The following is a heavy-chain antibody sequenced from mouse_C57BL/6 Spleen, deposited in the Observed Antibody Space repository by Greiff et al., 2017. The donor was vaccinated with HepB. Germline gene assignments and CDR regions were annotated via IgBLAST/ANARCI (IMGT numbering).Heavy chain of an antibody. D-gene: IGHD2-3*01. CDR3: ARGDYDAWFAY. Sequence: EASGIDFSRYWMSWVRRAPGKGLEWIGEINPDSSTINYAPSLKDKFIISRDNAKNTLYLQMSKVRSEDTALYYCARGDYDAWFAYWGQGTLVTVSA. CDR1: GIDFSRYW. J-gene: IGHJ3*01. CDR2: INPDSSTI. V-gene: IGHV4-1*01.